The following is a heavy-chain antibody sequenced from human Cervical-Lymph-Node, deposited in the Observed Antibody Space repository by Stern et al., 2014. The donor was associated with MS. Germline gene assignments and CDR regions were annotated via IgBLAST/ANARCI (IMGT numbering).Heavy chain of an antibody. V-gene: IGHV3-30*04. D-gene: IGHD2-21*01. CDR2: ISFDGSNK. CDR3: ARDHKLGGDYYYYGMDV. J-gene: IGHJ6*02. CDR1: GFTFNYYA. Sequence: QVQLVQSGGGVVQPGRSLRLSCAASGFTFNYYAMHWVRQAPGKGLEWVAVISFDGSNKQYVDSVKGRFTVSRDNSKNTLYLHMNNLRAEDTSIYYCARDHKLGGDYYYYGMDVWGQGTTVTVSS.